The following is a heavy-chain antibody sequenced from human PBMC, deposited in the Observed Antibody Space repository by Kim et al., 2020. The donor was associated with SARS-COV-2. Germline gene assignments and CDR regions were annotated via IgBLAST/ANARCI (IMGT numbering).Heavy chain of an antibody. V-gene: IGHV3-30*18. CDR1: GFTFSSYG. D-gene: IGHD6-13*01. CDR2: ISYDGSNK. CDR3: AKGMRAAARQMYYYYGMDV. J-gene: IGHJ6*02. Sequence: GGSLRLSCAASGFTFSSYGMHWVRQAPGKGLEWVAVISYDGSNKYYADSVKGRFTISRDNSKNTLYLQMNSLRAEDTAVYYCAKGMRAAARQMYYYYGMDVWGQGTTVTVSS.